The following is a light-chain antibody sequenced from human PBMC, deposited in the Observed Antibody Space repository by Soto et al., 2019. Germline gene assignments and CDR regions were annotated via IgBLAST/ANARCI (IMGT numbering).Light chain of an antibody. Sequence: TQAPLSLPVTLVQPASISFSSTQSLVHSDGIAYFSWFQQRPGRSPRRLIYKVSNRDSGVPARFSGSGSGTDFALKISRVEAEDVGVYYCMQGTHWPITFGQGTRLAIK. V-gene: IGKV2-30*02. CDR3: MQGTHWPIT. CDR2: KVS. CDR1: QSLVHSDGIAY. J-gene: IGKJ5*01.